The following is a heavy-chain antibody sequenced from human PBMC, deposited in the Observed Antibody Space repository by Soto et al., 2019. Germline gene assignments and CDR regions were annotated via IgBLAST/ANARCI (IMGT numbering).Heavy chain of an antibody. J-gene: IGHJ6*02. CDR2: ISSSSSYI. CDR1: GFTFSSYN. D-gene: IGHD3-22*01. V-gene: IGHV3-21*01. CDR3: ARVVDYYDPYYYYGMDV. Sequence: GGSLKISCAASGFTFSSYNMNWVRQAPGKGLEGVSSISSSSSYIYYADSVKGRFTISRDNAKNSLYLQMNSLRAEDTAVYYCARVVDYYDPYYYYGMDVWGQGTTVTVSS.